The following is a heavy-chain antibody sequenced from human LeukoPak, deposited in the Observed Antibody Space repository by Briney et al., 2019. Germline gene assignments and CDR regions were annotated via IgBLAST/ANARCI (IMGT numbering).Heavy chain of an antibody. CDR1: GVSISSYY. V-gene: IGHV4-59*01. CDR2: IYYSGST. CDR3: ARDTAVAGLDY. J-gene: IGHJ4*02. D-gene: IGHD6-19*01. Sequence: PSETLSLTCTVSGVSISSYYWSWIRQPPGKGLEWIGYIYYSGSTNYNPSLKSRVTISVDTSKNQFSLKLSSVTAADTAVYYCARDTAVAGLDYWGQGTLVTVSS.